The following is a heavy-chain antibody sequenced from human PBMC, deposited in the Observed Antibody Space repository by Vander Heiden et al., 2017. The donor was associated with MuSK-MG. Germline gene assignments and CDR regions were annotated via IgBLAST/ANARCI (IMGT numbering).Heavy chain of an antibody. CDR3: AKDKGTGVEQLALFDY. CDR2: ISWNSGDI. Sequence: EVQLVESGGGLVQPGRSLRLSCAASGFTFDDYAMHWVRQAPGKGLEWVSGISWNSGDIDYADSVKCRFTVSRDNAKNSLYLQMNSLRAEDTALYYCAKDKGTGVEQLALFDYWCEGPLVADAS. CDR1: GFTFDDYA. J-gene: IGHJ4*02. D-gene: IGHD6-6*01. V-gene: IGHV3-9*01.